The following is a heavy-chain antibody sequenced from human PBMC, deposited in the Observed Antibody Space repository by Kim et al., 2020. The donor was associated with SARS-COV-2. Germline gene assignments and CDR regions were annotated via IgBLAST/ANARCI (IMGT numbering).Heavy chain of an antibody. CDR3: ARGTEYSVAVAGA. D-gene: IGHD1-26*01. Sequence: GGSLRLSCVGSGFIFGDYAVNWFRQAPGRGLEWVGFIRTETFGDTTEYAASVLGRFTISRDDSRNIAYLQMDSLRTEDTAVYYCARGTEYSVAVAGAWGQGTLVTVSS. CDR2: IRTETFGDTT. CDR1: GFIFGDYA. J-gene: IGHJ4*02. V-gene: IGHV3-49*03.